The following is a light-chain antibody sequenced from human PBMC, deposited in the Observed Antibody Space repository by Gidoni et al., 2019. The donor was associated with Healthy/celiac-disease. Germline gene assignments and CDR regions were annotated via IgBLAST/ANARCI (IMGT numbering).Light chain of an antibody. V-gene: IGLV2-23*01. J-gene: IGLJ3*02. CDR2: EGS. Sequence: QSALTQPASVSRSPGQSITISCTGTSSHVGRYNLVSWYQQHPGKAPKLMIYEGSKRPSGVSNRFSGSKSGNTASLTISGLQAEDEADYYCCSYAGSSTWVFGGGTKLTVL. CDR1: SSHVGRYNL. CDR3: CSYAGSSTWV.